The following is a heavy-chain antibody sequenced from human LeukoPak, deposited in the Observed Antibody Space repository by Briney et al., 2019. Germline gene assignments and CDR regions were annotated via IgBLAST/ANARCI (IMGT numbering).Heavy chain of an antibody. D-gene: IGHD4-17*01. Sequence: GGSLRLSCAASGVTFSSYEMNCVRQAPGKGLEWVSYISSSGSTIYYADSVKGRFTISRDNAKNSLYLQMNSLRAEDTAVYYCARDSDSTVTYDDAFDIWGQRTMVTVSS. CDR3: ARDSDSTVTYDDAFDI. J-gene: IGHJ3*02. CDR1: GVTFSSYE. V-gene: IGHV3-48*03. CDR2: ISSSGSTI.